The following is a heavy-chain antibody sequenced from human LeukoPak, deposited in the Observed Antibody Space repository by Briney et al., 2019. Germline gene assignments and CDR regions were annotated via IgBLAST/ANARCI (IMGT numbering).Heavy chain of an antibody. V-gene: IGHV4-59*01. J-gene: IGHJ4*02. Sequence: SETLSLTCTVSGGSISSYYWSWIRQPPRQGLEWLGYIYNSRDTNYNPSLKSRVTFSVDTSKNQFSLKLSSVTAADTAVYYCARKGPIAATGPDYWGQGTLVSVSS. D-gene: IGHD6-13*01. CDR1: GGSISSYY. CDR3: ARKGPIAATGPDY. CDR2: IYNSRDT.